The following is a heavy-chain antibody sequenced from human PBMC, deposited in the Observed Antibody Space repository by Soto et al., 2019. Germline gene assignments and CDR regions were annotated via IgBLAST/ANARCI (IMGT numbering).Heavy chain of an antibody. Sequence: PSETLSLTCTVASGSISSYYGSWIRQPPGKGLEWIGYIYYSGSTNYNPSLKSRVAIPVDTSKNQFSLKLSSVTAADTAVYYCARVGSTGGWFDPWGQGTLVTVSS. V-gene: IGHV4-59*01. CDR2: IYYSGST. D-gene: IGHD3-10*01. CDR1: SGSISSYY. CDR3: ARVGSTGGWFDP. J-gene: IGHJ5*02.